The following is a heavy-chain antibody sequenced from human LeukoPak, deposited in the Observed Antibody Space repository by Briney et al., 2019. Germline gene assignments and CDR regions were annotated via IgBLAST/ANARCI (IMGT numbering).Heavy chain of an antibody. V-gene: IGHV4-30-2*01. Sequence: PSQTLSLTCAVSGGSISSGGYSWRWIRQPPGKGLEWIGYIYHSGSTYYNPSLKSRVTISVDRSKNQFSLKLSSVTAADTAVYYCAARPRYSSSWYDYWGQGTLVTVSS. J-gene: IGHJ4*02. D-gene: IGHD6-13*01. CDR3: AARPRYSSSWYDY. CDR1: GGSISSGGYS. CDR2: IYHSGST.